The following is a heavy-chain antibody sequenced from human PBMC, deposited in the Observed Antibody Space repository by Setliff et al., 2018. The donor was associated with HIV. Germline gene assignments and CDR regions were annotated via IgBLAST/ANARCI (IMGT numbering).Heavy chain of an antibody. CDR3: ARKLRPGHGVDV. CDR2: INSDGFKT. Sequence: GGSLRLSCAAFGFTFSRDWMHWVRQGPGKGLVWVARINSDGFKTNHADSVRGRFTIFRDNAKNTLFLQMNSLRAEDTAMYYCARKLRPGHGVDVWGQGTTVTVSS. D-gene: IGHD3-10*01. CDR1: GFTFSRDW. V-gene: IGHV3-74*01. J-gene: IGHJ6*02.